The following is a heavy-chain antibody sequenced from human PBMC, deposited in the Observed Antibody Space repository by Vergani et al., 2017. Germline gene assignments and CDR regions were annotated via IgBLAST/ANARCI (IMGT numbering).Heavy chain of an antibody. CDR2: ISGSGGST. J-gene: IGHJ3*02. Sequence: VQLVQSGAEVKKPGSSVKVSCKASGGTFSSYAMSWVRQAPGKGLEWVSAISGSGGSTYYADSVKGRFTISRDNSKNTLYLQMNSLRAEDTAVYYCAKGGFYYDSSGYYSLVAFDIWGQGTMVTVSS. D-gene: IGHD3-22*01. CDR1: GGTFSSYA. CDR3: AKGGFYYDSSGYYSLVAFDI. V-gene: IGHV3-23*04.